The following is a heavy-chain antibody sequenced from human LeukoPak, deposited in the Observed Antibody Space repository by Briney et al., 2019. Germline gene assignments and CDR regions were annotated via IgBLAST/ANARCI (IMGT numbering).Heavy chain of an antibody. CDR1: AFSFNKYW. J-gene: IGHJ6*03. CDR3: AKVAEYCSGGSCYGYYYYYMDV. D-gene: IGHD2-15*01. V-gene: IGHV3-30*02. CDR2: IRYDGSNK. Sequence: PGGSLRLSCAASAFSFNKYWMTWVRQAPGKGLEWVAFIRYDGSNKYYADSVKGRFTISRDNSKNTLYLQMNSLRAEDTAVYYCAKVAEYCSGGSCYGYYYYYMDVWGKGTTVTVSS.